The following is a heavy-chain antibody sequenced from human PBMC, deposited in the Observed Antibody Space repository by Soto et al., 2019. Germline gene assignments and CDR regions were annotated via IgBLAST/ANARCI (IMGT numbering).Heavy chain of an antibody. Sequence: QVQLQESGPGLVKPSETLSLTCTVSGGSVSSGSYYWSWIRQPPGKGLEWIGYIYYSGSTNYNPFLKSRVTISVDTSKNQFSLKLSSVTAADTAVYYCARDPGCSSTSCYPNWFDPWGQGTLVTVSS. V-gene: IGHV4-61*01. CDR3: ARDPGCSSTSCYPNWFDP. CDR2: IYYSGST. D-gene: IGHD2-2*01. J-gene: IGHJ5*02. CDR1: GGSVSSGSYY.